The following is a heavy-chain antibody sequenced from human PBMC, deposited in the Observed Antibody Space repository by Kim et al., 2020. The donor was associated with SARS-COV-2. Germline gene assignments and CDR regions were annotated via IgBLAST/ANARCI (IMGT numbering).Heavy chain of an antibody. CDR3: ARRRGGVRAEYYFDY. J-gene: IGHJ4*02. CDR2: INPTGGST. D-gene: IGHD3-10*01. Sequence: ASVKVSCKASGYTFTSYFMHWVRQAPGQGLDWMGVINPTGGSTSYAQKFQGRVTMTRDTSTSTVYMELSSLRSEDKAVYYCARRRGGVRAEYYFDYWGQG. CDR1: GYTFTSYF. V-gene: IGHV1-46*01.